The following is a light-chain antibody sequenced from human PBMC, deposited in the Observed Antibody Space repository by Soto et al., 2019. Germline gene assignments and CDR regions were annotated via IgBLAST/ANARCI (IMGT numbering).Light chain of an antibody. CDR3: QQYNTYST. V-gene: IGKV1-5*01. CDR1: QSISKW. CDR2: DAS. Sequence: DIPMTQSPSTLSAFVGDRVTITCRASQSISKWLAWYQQRPGKAPKILIYDASSLEGGVPSRFSGSGSGTEFTLSISSLQPDDFATYYCQQYNTYSTFGQGTRLEIK. J-gene: IGKJ5*01.